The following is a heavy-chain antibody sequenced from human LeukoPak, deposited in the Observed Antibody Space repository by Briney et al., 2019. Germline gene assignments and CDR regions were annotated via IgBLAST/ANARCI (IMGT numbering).Heavy chain of an antibody. CDR2: IYYSGST. J-gene: IGHJ6*02. CDR3: ASRYCSGGSCPRVPFYYYYGMDV. Sequence: SETLSLTCTVSGGSVSSGSYYWSWIRQPPGKGLEWIGYIYYSGSTNYNPSLKSRVTISVDTSKNQFSLKLSSVTAADTAVYYCASRYCSGGSCPRVPFYYYYGMDVWGQGTTVTVSS. CDR1: GGSVSSGSYY. V-gene: IGHV4-61*01. D-gene: IGHD2-15*01.